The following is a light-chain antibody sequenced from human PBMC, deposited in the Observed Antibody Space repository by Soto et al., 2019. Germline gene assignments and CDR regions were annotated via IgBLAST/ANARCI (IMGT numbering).Light chain of an antibody. CDR2: WAS. CDR3: QQYYTTPRT. Sequence: DIVMTQSPDSLAVSLGERATMNCKSSQSILYSSNNKNYLSWYQQKPGQPPKLLIYWASTRQSGVPDRFSGSRSGTDFTLTISSLQAEDVAVYYCQQYYTTPRTFGQGTKVEI. CDR1: QSILYSSNNKNY. J-gene: IGKJ1*01. V-gene: IGKV4-1*01.